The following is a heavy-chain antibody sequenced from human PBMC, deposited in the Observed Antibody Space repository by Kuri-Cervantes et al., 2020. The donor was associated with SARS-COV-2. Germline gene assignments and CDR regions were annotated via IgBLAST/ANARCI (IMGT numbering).Heavy chain of an antibody. V-gene: IGHV1-3*01. CDR1: GYTFTSYA. CDR2: INAGNGNT. Sequence: ASVKVSCKASGYTFTSYAMHWVRQAPGQRLEWMGWINAGNGNTKYSQKFQGRATITADKSTSTAYMELSSLRSEDTAVYYCAGASTSCYLFSLCGYFQHWGQGTLVTVSS. D-gene: IGHD2-2*01. CDR3: AGASTSCYLFSLCGYFQH. J-gene: IGHJ1*01.